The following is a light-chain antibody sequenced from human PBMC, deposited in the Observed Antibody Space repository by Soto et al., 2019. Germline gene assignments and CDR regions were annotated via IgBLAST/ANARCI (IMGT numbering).Light chain of an antibody. CDR2: DAF. CDR3: QQRNELPPT. CDR1: QNINSD. Sequence: EIVLTQSPATLSLSPGERATLSCRVSQNINSDLSWYQQKPGQAPRLIIYDAFNRATGIPVRFSGSGSGTDFTLTVSSLEPGDSAVYYCQQRNELPPTFGGGTKVEIK. V-gene: IGKV3-11*01. J-gene: IGKJ4*01.